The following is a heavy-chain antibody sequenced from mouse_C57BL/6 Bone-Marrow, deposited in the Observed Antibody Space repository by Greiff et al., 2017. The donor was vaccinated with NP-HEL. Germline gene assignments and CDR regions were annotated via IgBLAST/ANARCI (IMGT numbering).Heavy chain of an antibody. V-gene: IGHV1-81*01. CDR3: ATFITTVVPFAY. J-gene: IGHJ3*01. CDR1: GYTFTSYG. Sequence: QVQLKESGAELARPGASVKLSCKASGYTFTSYGISWVKQRTGQGLEWIGEIYPRSGNTYYNEKFKGKATLTADKSSSTAYMELRSLTSEDSAVYFCATFITTVVPFAYWGQGTLVTVSA. D-gene: IGHD1-1*01. CDR2: IYPRSGNT.